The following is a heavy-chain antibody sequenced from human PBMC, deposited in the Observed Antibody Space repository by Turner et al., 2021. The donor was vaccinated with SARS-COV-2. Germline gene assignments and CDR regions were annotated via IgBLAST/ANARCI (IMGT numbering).Heavy chain of an antibody. J-gene: IGHJ3*02. D-gene: IGHD3-22*01. CDR1: GITFSSHG. CDR3: ARLDDSGHWGAFDI. Sequence: QVQLVESGGGVVQPGRSLRLSCAASGITFSSHGMHWVRQAPGKGLEWVAVIWNDGSQKYYADSVKGRFTISRDNSKNMVYLQMNSLRAEDTAVYYCARLDDSGHWGAFDIWGQGTMVNVSS. CDR2: IWNDGSQK. V-gene: IGHV3-33*01.